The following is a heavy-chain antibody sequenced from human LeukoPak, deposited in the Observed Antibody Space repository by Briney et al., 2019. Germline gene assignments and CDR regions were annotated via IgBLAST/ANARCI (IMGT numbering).Heavy chain of an antibody. CDR2: INPSGGST. Sequence: ASVKVSCKASGYTFPSYFMHWVRQAPGRGLEWMGIINPSGGSTSYAQKFQGRVTMTRDTSTSTVYMELSSLRSEDTAVYYCARGPHGDYTFDYWGQGTLVTVSS. CDR3: ARGPHGDYTFDY. D-gene: IGHD4-17*01. CDR1: GYTFPSYF. V-gene: IGHV1-46*01. J-gene: IGHJ4*02.